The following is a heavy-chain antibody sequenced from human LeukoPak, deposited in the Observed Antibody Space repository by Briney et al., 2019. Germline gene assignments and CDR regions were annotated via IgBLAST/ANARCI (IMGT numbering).Heavy chain of an antibody. J-gene: IGHJ4*02. CDR2: IRNDGSNK. D-gene: IGHD4-17*01. Sequence: GGSLRLSCAASGFTFSSYGMHWVRQAPGKGLEWVAFIRNDGSNKYYADSVKGRFTISRDNAKNSLYLQMNSLRAEDTALYYCAKGDYGDPYWGQGTLVTVSS. V-gene: IGHV3-30*02. CDR3: AKGDYGDPY. CDR1: GFTFSSYG.